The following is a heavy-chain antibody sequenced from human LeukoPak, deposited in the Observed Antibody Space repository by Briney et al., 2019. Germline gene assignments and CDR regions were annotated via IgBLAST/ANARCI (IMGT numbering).Heavy chain of an antibody. Sequence: GASVKVSCKVSVYTLTELSMHWVRQAPGKGLEWMGGFDPEDGETIYAQKFQGRVTMTEDTSTDTAYMELSSLRSEDTAVYYCATARVNSVGNVWFDPWGQGTLVTASS. J-gene: IGHJ5*02. CDR2: FDPEDGET. V-gene: IGHV1-24*01. CDR1: VYTLTELS. CDR3: ATARVNSVGNVWFDP. D-gene: IGHD3-10*01.